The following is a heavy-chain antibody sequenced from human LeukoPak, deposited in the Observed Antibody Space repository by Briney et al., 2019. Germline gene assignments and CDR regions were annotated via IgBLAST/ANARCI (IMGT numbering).Heavy chain of an antibody. J-gene: IGHJ4*02. V-gene: IGHV1-69*05. CDR3: ATQLNYYYGSGSPGIFDY. CDR2: IIPIFGTA. Sequence: GASVKVSCKASGGTFSSYAISWVRQAPGQGLEWMGRIIPIFGTANYEQKFQGRVTITTDESTSTAYMELSSLRSEDTAVYYCATQLNYYYGSGSPGIFDYWGQGTLVTVSS. CDR1: GGTFSSYA. D-gene: IGHD3-10*01.